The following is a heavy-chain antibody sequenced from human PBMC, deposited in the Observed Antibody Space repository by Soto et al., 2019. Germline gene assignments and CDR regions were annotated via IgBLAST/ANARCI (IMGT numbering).Heavy chain of an antibody. D-gene: IGHD1-26*01. Sequence: EVKLVESGGGLVQPGGSLRLSCAASGFTFRNYCLGWVRQAPGTGLEGVANINEDGSEEYYVDSVRGRFIISRDNARNSLFLQMNSLRAEDTAIYYCARIEIGSYDYWGQGTLVTVSS. CDR3: ARIEIGSYDY. J-gene: IGHJ4*02. V-gene: IGHV3-7*01. CDR2: INEDGSEE. CDR1: GFTFRNYC.